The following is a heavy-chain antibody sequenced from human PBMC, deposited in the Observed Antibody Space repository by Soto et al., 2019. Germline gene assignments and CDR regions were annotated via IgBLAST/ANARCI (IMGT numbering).Heavy chain of an antibody. V-gene: IGHV4-59*01. J-gene: IGHJ5*02. CDR1: GGSISNYY. CDR2: IFYSGST. CDR3: ARDSGYNYGYFRWFDP. D-gene: IGHD5-18*01. Sequence: SETLSLTCTVSGGSISNYYWSWIRQPPGKGLEWIGHIFYSGSTNYNPALKSRVTISVDTSKNQFSLKLSSVTAADTAVYYCARDSGYNYGYFRWFDPWGQGTLVT.